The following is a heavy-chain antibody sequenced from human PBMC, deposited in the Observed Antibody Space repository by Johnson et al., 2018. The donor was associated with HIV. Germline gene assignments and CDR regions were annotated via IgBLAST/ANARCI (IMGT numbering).Heavy chain of an antibody. V-gene: IGHV3-11*04. CDR3: ARADSYGYGNTDALDM. CDR2: ISGSGRSI. CDR1: GFTFSDYF. J-gene: IGHJ3*02. Sequence: QMPLVESGGGLVKPGGSLRLSCGGTGFTFSDYFMSWIRQAPGKGLEWVSYISGSGRSIYYADSLKGRFSISRDNAKNSLYLQMNSLRAEDTAVYFCARADSYGYGNTDALDMWGQGTMVTVS. D-gene: IGHD5-18*01.